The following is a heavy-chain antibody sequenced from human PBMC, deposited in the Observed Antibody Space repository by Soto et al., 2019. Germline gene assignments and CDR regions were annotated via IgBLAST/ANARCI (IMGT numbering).Heavy chain of an antibody. V-gene: IGHV3-53*01. D-gene: IGHD3-22*01. Sequence: VSNNYMNWVRQAPGKGLEWVSMSYSSCTTYYAASVKGRFSISRDKSKNTLYLQMNSLRADDTAVYYCARGTSGYSCWGQETLVNVAS. J-gene: IGHJ4*02. CDR1: VSNNY. CDR3: ARGTSGYSC. CDR2: SYSSCTT.